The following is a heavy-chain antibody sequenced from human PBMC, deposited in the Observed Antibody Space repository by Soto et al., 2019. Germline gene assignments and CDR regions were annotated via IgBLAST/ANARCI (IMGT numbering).Heavy chain of an antibody. Sequence: ASVKVSCKASGYTFTSYGISWVRQAPGQGLEWMGWISAYNGNTNYAQKLQGRVTMTTDTSTSTAYMELRSLSSDDTAVYYCARDRIGYCSGGSCYTLGYYYYGMDVWGQGTTVTVSS. CDR2: ISAYNGNT. CDR3: ARDRIGYCSGGSCYTLGYYYYGMDV. J-gene: IGHJ6*02. D-gene: IGHD2-15*01. CDR1: GYTFTSYG. V-gene: IGHV1-18*04.